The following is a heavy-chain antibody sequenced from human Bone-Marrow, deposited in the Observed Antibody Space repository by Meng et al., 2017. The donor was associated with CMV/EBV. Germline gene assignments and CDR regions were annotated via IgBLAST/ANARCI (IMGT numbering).Heavy chain of an antibody. CDR1: GFTFSSYW. CDR2: IKQDGSEK. Sequence: LSLTCAASGFTFSSYWMSWVRQAPGKGLEWVANIKQDGSEKYYVDSVKGRFTISRDNAKNSLYLQMNSLRAEDTAVYYCARGRGDNWYYYGMDVWGQGTTVTVSS. CDR3: ARGRGDNWYYYGMDV. V-gene: IGHV3-7*04. J-gene: IGHJ6*02. D-gene: IGHD1-1*01.